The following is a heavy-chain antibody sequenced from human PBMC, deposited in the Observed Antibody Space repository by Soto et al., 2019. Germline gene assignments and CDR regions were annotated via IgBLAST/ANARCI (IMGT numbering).Heavy chain of an antibody. D-gene: IGHD3-3*01. Sequence: GGSLRLSCTASGFTFGDYAMSWFRQAPGKGLEWVGFIRSKAYGGTTEYAASVKGRFTISRDDSKSIAYLQMNSLKTEDTAVYYCTTYDFWSGTPNWFDPWGQGTLVTVSS. CDR3: TTYDFWSGTPNWFDP. CDR2: IRSKAYGGTT. J-gene: IGHJ5*02. CDR1: GFTFGDYA. V-gene: IGHV3-49*03.